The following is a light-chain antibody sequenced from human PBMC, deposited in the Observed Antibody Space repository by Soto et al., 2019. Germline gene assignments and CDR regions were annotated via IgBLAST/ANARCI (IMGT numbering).Light chain of an antibody. V-gene: IGKV1-5*01. CDR3: KHPSWT. J-gene: IGKJ1*01. CDR2: DAS. Sequence: DIQLTQPPSTLSASIGDRVTITCRASQSINRWLAWYQQKPGKAPKLLIYDASSLESGVPSRFSGSGSGTDFTLTITSLHPDDFATYYCKHPSWTLGQGTNLDIK. CDR1: QSINRW.